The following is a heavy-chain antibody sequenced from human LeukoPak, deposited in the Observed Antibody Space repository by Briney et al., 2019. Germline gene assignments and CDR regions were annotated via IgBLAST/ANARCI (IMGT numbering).Heavy chain of an antibody. CDR1: GGSISSYY. CDR2: IYYSGST. Sequence: PSETLSLTYTISGGSISSYYWSWIRQPPGKGLEWIGYIYYSGSTNYNPSLKSRVTISVDTSKNQFSLKLSSVTAADTAVYYCARGEYYYDSSGYYFNWFDPWGQGTLVTVSS. D-gene: IGHD3-22*01. V-gene: IGHV4-59*01. J-gene: IGHJ5*02. CDR3: ARGEYYYDSSGYYFNWFDP.